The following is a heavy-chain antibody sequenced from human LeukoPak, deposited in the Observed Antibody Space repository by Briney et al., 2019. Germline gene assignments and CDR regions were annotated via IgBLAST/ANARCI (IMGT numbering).Heavy chain of an antibody. Sequence: SETLSLTCSVSGSSISSDYYWGWVRQPPGKGLEWIGSIKHRGRSYYNPSLKSRVTISVDTSKNQFSLQLSSVTAADTAVYFCARVGYSYVINDWSRTGLGAYATKHYYHMDVWGKGTTVTVSS. CDR1: GSSISSDYY. CDR3: ARVGYSYVINDWSRTGLGAYATKHYYHMDV. D-gene: IGHD5-18*01. V-gene: IGHV4-38-2*02. J-gene: IGHJ6*03. CDR2: IKHRGRS.